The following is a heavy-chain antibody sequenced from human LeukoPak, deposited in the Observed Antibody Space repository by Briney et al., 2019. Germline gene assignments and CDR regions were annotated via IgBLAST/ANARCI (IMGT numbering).Heavy chain of an antibody. J-gene: IGHJ6*02. CDR3: ARAGYSYGPEYYCYYYGMDV. D-gene: IGHD5-18*01. CDR1: GFTVSSNY. V-gene: IGHV3-53*01. CDR2: IYSGGST. Sequence: PGGSLRLSCAASGFTVSSNYMSWVRQAPGKGLEWVSVIYSGGSTYYADSVKGRFTISRDNSKNTLYLQMNSLRAEDTAVYYCARAGYSYGPEYYCYYYGMDVWGQGTTVTVSS.